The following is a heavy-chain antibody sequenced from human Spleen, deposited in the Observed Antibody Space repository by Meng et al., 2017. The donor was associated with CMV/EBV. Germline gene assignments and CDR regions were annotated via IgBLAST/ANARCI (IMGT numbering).Heavy chain of an antibody. J-gene: IGHJ5*02. Sequence: YTLTDEHVHGGRQATRQGREGVGWINQHSGGTNYAQKFQGWVTLTRDTSITTAYMELTRLKSDDTAVYYCARGGGTVVRAVDNWFDPWGQGTLVTVSS. D-gene: IGHD3-10*01. CDR1: YTLTDEH. V-gene: IGHV1-2*04. CDR2: INQHSGGT. CDR3: ARGGGTVVRAVDNWFDP.